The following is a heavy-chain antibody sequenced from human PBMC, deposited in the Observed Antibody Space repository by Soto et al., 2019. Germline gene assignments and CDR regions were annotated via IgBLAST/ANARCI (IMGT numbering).Heavy chain of an antibody. V-gene: IGHV1-69*13. J-gene: IGHJ3*02. CDR2: IIPIFGTA. Sequence: SVKVSCKASGGTFSSYAISWVRQAPGQGLEWMGGIIPIFGTANYAQKFQGRVTITADESTSTAYMELSSLRSEDTAVYYCAKPDRSIAPRRDALDIWGQGTRATVS. CDR1: GGTFSSYA. D-gene: IGHD6-6*01. CDR3: AKPDRSIAPRRDALDI.